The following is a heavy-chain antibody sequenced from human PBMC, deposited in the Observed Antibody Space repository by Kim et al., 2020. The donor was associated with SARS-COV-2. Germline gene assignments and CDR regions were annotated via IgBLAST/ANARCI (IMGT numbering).Heavy chain of an antibody. J-gene: IGHJ3*02. CDR3: AREGRSGRITMGRGTYLRGAFDI. CDR1: GGSFSDYY. Sequence: SETLSLTCAVHGGSFSDYYWIWIRQPPGKGLEWIGEINHSGSTHYNPSLKSRVIISIDTSKKQFSLRLTSVTAADTAVYYCAREGRSGRITMGRGTYLRGAFDIWGQGTMVTVSS. CDR2: INHSGST. V-gene: IGHV4-34*01. D-gene: IGHD3-10*01.